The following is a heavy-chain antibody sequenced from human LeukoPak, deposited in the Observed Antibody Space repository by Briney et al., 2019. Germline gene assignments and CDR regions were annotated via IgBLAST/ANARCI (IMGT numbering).Heavy chain of an antibody. CDR3: ARVSSYYYDSSGYYKQTYYFDY. CDR2: IYTSGST. CDR1: GGSISSYY. J-gene: IGHJ4*02. Sequence: SETLSLTCTVSGGSISSYYWSWIRQPAGKGLEWIGRIYTSGSTNYNPSLKSRVTISVDTSKNQFSLKLSSVTAADTAVYYCARVSSYYYDSSGYYKQTYYFDYWGQGTLVTVSS. V-gene: IGHV4-4*07. D-gene: IGHD3-22*01.